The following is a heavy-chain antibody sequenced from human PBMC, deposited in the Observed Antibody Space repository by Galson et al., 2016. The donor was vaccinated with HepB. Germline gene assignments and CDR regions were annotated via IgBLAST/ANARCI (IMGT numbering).Heavy chain of an antibody. CDR2: VAYDGSNK. V-gene: IGHV3-30*03. CDR3: VQSGDYYQYYGMDV. CDR1: GFSFDDYA. Sequence: SLRLSCAASGFSFDDYAMHWVRQAPAKGLEWVAAVAYDGSNKYYTESVRGRFAISRDNSKNTKYLQMNSLRVEDTGVYYCVQSGDYYQYYGMDVWGQGTTVTVSS. J-gene: IGHJ6*02. D-gene: IGHD6-19*01.